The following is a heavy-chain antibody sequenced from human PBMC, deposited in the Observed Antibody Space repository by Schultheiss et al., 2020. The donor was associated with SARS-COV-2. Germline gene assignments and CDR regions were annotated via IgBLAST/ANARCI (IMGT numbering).Heavy chain of an antibody. CDR1: GGSISSSSYY. D-gene: IGHD5-12*01. CDR2: IYYSGST. CDR3: ARGLRAWYFDL. J-gene: IGHJ6*02. Sequence: SETLSLTCTVSGGSISSSSYYWGWIRQPPGKGLEWIGSIYYSGSTYYNPSLKSRVTISVDTSKNQFSLKLSSVTAADTAVYYCARGLRAWYFDLWGQGTTVTVSS. V-gene: IGHV4-39*07.